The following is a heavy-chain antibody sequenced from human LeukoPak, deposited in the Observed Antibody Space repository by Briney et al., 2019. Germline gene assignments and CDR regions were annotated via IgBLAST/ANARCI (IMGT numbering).Heavy chain of an antibody. V-gene: IGHV3-53*01. CDR3: ARDLLKNDYGNAFDI. D-gene: IGHD4-17*01. CDR1: GFTVSSSY. Sequence: GGSLRLSCAASGFTVSSSYMSWVREAPGKGLEWVSVIYSSGNTYYADSVKGRFTISRDNSKNTLYLQMNSLRAEDTAVYYCARDLLKNDYGNAFDIWGQGTMVTVSS. CDR2: IYSSGNT. J-gene: IGHJ3*02.